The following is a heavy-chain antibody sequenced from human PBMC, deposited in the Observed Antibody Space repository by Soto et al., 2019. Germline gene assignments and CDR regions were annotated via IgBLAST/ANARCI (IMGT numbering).Heavy chain of an antibody. V-gene: IGHV4-59*01. CDR2: IYYSGST. J-gene: IGHJ3*02. D-gene: IGHD1-26*01. CDR3: ARVMVGATYDAFDI. Sequence: SETLSLTCTVSGGSISSYYWSWIRQPPGKGLEWIGYIYYSGSTNYNPSLKSRVTISVDTFKNQFSLKLSSVTAADTAVYYCARVMVGATYDAFDIWGQGTMVTVSS. CDR1: GGSISSYY.